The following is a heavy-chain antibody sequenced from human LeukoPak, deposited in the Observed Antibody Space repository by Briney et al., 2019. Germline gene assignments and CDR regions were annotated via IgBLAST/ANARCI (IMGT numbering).Heavy chain of an antibody. J-gene: IGHJ4*02. CDR1: GGSISSYY. Sequence: SETLSLTCTVSGGSISSYYWGWIRQPPGKGLEWIGSIYYSGSTYYNPSLKSRVTISVDTSKNQFSLKLSSVTAADTAVYYCTRGAGWLIDYWGQGILVTVSS. CDR2: IYYSGST. D-gene: IGHD3-16*01. V-gene: IGHV4-39*07. CDR3: TRGAGWLIDY.